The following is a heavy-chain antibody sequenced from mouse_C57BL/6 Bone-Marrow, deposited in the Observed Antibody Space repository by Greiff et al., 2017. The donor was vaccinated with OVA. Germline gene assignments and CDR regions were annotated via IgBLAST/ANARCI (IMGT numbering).Heavy chain of an antibody. Sequence: ESGPGLVKPSQSLSLTCSVTGYSITSGYYWNWIRQFPGNKLEWMGYISYDGSNNYNPSLKNRISITRDTSKNQFFLKLNSVTTEDTATYYCARGDYDGGDYWGQGTTLTVSS. D-gene: IGHD2-4*01. V-gene: IGHV3-6*01. CDR1: GYSITSGYY. J-gene: IGHJ2*01. CDR2: ISYDGSN. CDR3: ARGDYDGGDY.